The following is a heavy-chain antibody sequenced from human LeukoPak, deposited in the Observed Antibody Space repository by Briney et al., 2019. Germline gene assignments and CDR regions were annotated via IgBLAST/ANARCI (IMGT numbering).Heavy chain of an antibody. CDR3: ARASTTVPNLLDH. V-gene: IGHV3-33*01. J-gene: IGHJ4*02. Sequence: PGGSLRLSCAASGFTFSSYGMHWVRQAPGKGLEWVAVIWYDGSNKYYADSVKGRFTISRDNSKNTLYLQTSSLRAEDTAVYYCARASTTVPNLLDHWGRGTLVTVSS. D-gene: IGHD4-17*01. CDR1: GFTFSSYG. CDR2: IWYDGSNK.